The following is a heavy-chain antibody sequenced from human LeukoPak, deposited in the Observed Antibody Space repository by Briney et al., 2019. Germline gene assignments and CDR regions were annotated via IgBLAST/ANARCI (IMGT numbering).Heavy chain of an antibody. CDR2: INRNGST. CDR1: GGSFSGYY. V-gene: IGHV4-34*01. J-gene: IGHJ6*04. Sequence: PSETLTLTCAAYGGSFSGYYRSWIRQPPGKGLEWIGEINRNGSTNYNPSLKSRVTISVDTYKSQLSLKLRSVTAADTAVYYCARGGLGESTLYYYYYGMDVWGKGTTVSVSS. D-gene: IGHD3-16*01. CDR3: ARGGLGESTLYYYYYGMDV.